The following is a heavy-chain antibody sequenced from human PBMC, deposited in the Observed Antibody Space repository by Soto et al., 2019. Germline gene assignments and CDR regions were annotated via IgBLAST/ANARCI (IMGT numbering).Heavy chain of an antibody. V-gene: IGHV4-34*01. CDR3: ARGLRTQWLRAFDI. Sequence: QVQLQQWGAGLLKPSETLSLTCAVYGGSFSGYYWSWIRQPPGKGLEWIGAINHSGSTNYNPSLKSRVTIEVDTSKNQFSLKLSSVTAADTAVYYCARGLRTQWLRAFDIWGQGTMVTVSS. D-gene: IGHD6-19*01. CDR1: GGSFSGYY. J-gene: IGHJ3*02. CDR2: INHSGST.